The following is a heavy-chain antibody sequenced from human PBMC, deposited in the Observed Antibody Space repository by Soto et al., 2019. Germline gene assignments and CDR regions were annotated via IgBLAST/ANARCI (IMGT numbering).Heavy chain of an antibody. D-gene: IGHD2-2*01. J-gene: IGHJ6*02. CDR3: ARDRGIVVVPVYGMDV. CDR2: IIHILGIA. V-gene: IGHV1-69*08. CDR1: GGTFSSYT. Sequence: QVQLVQSGAEVKKPGSSVKVSCKASGGTFSSYTISWVRQAPGQGLEWMGRIIHILGIANYAQKFQGRVTITADKTTSTAYMELSSLRSEDTAVYYCARDRGIVVVPVYGMDVWGQGTTVTVSS.